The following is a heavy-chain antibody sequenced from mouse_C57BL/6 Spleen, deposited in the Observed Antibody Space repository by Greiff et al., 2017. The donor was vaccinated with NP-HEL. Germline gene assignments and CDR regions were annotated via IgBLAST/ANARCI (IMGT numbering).Heavy chain of an antibody. V-gene: IGHV8-12*01. Sequence: QVQLKESGPGILQSSQTLSLTCSFSGFSLSTSGMGVSWIRQPSGKGLEWLAHIYWDDDKRYNPSLKSRLTISKDTSRNQVFLKITSVDTADTATYYGARRASDYGGYWYFDVWGTGTTVTVSS. CDR3: ARRASDYGGYWYFDV. D-gene: IGHD2-4*01. CDR2: IYWDDDK. J-gene: IGHJ1*03. CDR1: GFSLSTSGMG.